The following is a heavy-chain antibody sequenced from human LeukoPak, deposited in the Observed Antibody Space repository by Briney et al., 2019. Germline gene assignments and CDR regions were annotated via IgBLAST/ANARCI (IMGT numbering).Heavy chain of an antibody. J-gene: IGHJ4*02. V-gene: IGHV3-48*01. CDR2: ISSSSSTI. CDR3: ARVGWELQFDY. Sequence: PGGSLRLSCAASGFTFSSYSMNWVRQAPGKGLEWVSYISSSSSTIYYADPVKGRFTISRDNAKNSLYLQMNSLRAEDTAVYYCARVGWELQFDYWGQGTLVTVSS. CDR1: GFTFSSYS. D-gene: IGHD1-26*01.